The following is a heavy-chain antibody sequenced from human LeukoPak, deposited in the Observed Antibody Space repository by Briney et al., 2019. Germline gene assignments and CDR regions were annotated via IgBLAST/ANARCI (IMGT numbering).Heavy chain of an antibody. D-gene: IGHD6-6*01. V-gene: IGHV4-30-4*01. Sequence: PSETLSLTCTVSGGSISSGDYYWSWIRQPPGKGLEWIGYIYYSGSTYYNPSLKSRVTISVDTSKNQFSLKLSSVTAADTAVYYCAMGSSSSGWFDPWGQGTLVTVSS. CDR2: IYYSGST. CDR1: GGSISSGDYY. J-gene: IGHJ5*02. CDR3: AMGSSSSGWFDP.